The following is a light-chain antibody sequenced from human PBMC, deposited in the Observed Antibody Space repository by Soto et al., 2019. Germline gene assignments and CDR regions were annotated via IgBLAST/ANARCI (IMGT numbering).Light chain of an antibody. CDR2: DAS. CDR3: QQRTNWLT. V-gene: IGKV3-11*01. Sequence: EIVLTQSPATLSLSPGERVTLSCRASQNVSTYLAWYQQKPGQAPRLLIYDASDRATGIPARFSGSGSGTDFTLTISSLAPEDVAVYYCQQRTNWLTFGPGTKVDIK. J-gene: IGKJ3*01. CDR1: QNVSTY.